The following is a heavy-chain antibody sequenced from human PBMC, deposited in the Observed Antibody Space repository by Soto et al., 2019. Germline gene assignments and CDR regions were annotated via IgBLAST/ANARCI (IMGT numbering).Heavy chain of an antibody. CDR2: ISHSGST. V-gene: IGHV4-34*01. CDR1: DLSFNGYY. J-gene: IGHJ5*02. CDR3: AAVWFGGNRFDP. Sequence: SEILYLNCAIYDLSFNGYYRNWIRQPPGKGLEWIGEISHSGSTNYNPSLKSRLTISIDTSKNQFSLKLSSVTAADTAVYYCAAVWFGGNRFDPWGQGTLVTVSS. D-gene: IGHD3-10*01.